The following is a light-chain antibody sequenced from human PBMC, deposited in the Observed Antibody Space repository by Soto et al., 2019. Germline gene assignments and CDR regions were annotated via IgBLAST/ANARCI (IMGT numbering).Light chain of an antibody. J-gene: IGKJ1*01. CDR3: QQYRDSWT. V-gene: IGKV1-5*01. CDR1: QTISRW. CDR2: DAS. Sequence: DIQMTQSPSTLSASVGDRVTITCRASQTISRWLAWYQQKPGEAPKLLIYDASSLESGVPSRFSGGGSGTEFTFIISSLQPDDFANYYCQQYRDSWTFGQGTKVEIK.